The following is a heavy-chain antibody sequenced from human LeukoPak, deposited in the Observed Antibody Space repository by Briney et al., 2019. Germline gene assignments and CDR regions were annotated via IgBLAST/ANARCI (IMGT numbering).Heavy chain of an antibody. Sequence: PGGSLRLSCAASGFTFSSYAMSWVRQAPGKGLERVSAISGSGGSTYYADSVKGRFTISRDNSKNTLYLQMNSLRAEDTAVYYCAKDSEYYYDSSGYYYSYFDYWGQGTLVTVSS. D-gene: IGHD3-22*01. CDR2: ISGSGGST. CDR1: GFTFSSYA. V-gene: IGHV3-23*01. J-gene: IGHJ4*02. CDR3: AKDSEYYYDSSGYYYSYFDY.